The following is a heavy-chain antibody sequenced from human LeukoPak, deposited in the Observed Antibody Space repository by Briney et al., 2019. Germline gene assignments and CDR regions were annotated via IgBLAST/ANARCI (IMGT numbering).Heavy chain of an antibody. J-gene: IGHJ4*02. D-gene: IGHD2-21*02. CDR2: IYNTGST. V-gene: IGHV4-30-4*07. Sequence: PSQTLSLTCAVSGGSISSGGYSYNWIRQSPRKGLEWIGYIYNTGSTSYNPSLKSRVTMSVDTSKNQFSLKLSSVTAADTAVYYCARGWGPAYCGGDCHRHFDYWGQGALVTVSS. CDR3: ARGWGPAYCGGDCHRHFDY. CDR1: GGSISSGGYS.